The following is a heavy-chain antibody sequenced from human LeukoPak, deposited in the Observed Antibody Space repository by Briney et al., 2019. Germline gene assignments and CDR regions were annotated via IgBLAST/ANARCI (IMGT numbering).Heavy chain of an antibody. V-gene: IGHV4-59*01. D-gene: IGHD4-23*01. J-gene: IGHJ6*03. CDR2: IYYSGST. CDR3: AIATTVVTPLTIYYYYYMDV. Sequence: SETLSLTCTVSGGSISRYYWSWIRQPPGKGLEWIGYIYYSGSTNYNPSLKSRVTISVDTSKNQFSLKLSSVTAADTALYYCAIATTVVTPLTIYYYYYMDVWGKGTTVTVSS. CDR1: GGSISRYY.